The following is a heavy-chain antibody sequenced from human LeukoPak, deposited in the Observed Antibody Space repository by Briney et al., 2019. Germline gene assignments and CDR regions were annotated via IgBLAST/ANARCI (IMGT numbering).Heavy chain of an antibody. D-gene: IGHD3-10*01. CDR3: ARSRQASGLFNS. Sequence: SETLSLTCTVSGYAITSGGFSWNWIRQPPGKGLEWIGCIYDRGPAYCNPSLKSRFTISVDRPKNQFFLNVTSLTAADMAVYYCARSRQASGLFNSWGQGTLVVVSS. CDR2: IYDRGPA. V-gene: IGHV4-30-2*01. CDR1: GYAITSGGFS. J-gene: IGHJ5*01.